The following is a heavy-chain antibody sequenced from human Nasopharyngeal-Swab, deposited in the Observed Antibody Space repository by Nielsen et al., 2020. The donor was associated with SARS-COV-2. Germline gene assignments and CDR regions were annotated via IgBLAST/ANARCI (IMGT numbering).Heavy chain of an antibody. D-gene: IGHD3-10*01. J-gene: IGHJ4*02. Sequence: GGSLRLSCAASGFSFSNYEMNWVRQAPGKGLEWVAYIGTSDRTIYYADSVKGRFIISRDNAKSSLYLQMDSLRAEDTAVYYCVRVGWGVRGVDYWGQGTLVTVSS. V-gene: IGHV3-48*03. CDR2: IGTSDRTI. CDR1: GFSFSNYE. CDR3: VRVGWGVRGVDY.